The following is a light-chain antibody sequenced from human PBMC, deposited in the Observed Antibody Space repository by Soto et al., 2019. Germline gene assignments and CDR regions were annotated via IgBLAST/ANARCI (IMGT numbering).Light chain of an antibody. CDR3: SSYTSSSTYV. V-gene: IGLV2-14*01. J-gene: IGLJ1*01. CDR1: SSDVGGYNY. CDR2: EVS. Sequence: QSALTQPASVSGSPGQSITLACTGTSSDVGGYNYVSWYQQHPGKAPKLMIYEVSNRPSGVSNRFSGSKSGNTASLTISGLQAEDEADYYCSSYTSSSTYVFGTGTTVTVL.